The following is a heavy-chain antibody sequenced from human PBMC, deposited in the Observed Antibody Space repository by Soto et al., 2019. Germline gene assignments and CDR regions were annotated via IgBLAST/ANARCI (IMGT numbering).Heavy chain of an antibody. CDR3: AKDLHSSGWAAYNFDY. Sequence: PGWSLRLSCASSVFTFINYGMHWVRQAPGKGLEWVALISYDGSNKYYADSVKGRFTISRDNTKNTLYLQMNSLRAEDSAVYYCAKDLHSSGWAAYNFDYWGQGTLVTVSS. CDR1: VFTFINYG. J-gene: IGHJ4*02. V-gene: IGHV3-30*18. D-gene: IGHD6-25*01. CDR2: ISYDGSNK.